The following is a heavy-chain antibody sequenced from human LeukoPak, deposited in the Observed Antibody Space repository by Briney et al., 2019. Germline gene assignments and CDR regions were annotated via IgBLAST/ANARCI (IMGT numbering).Heavy chain of an antibody. D-gene: IGHD3-3*01. V-gene: IGHV3-11*01. J-gene: IGHJ6*03. CDR2: ISGSGSSI. CDR3: ARETFGVTIVRYYFYMDV. Sequence: PGGSLRLSCAASGFSFSDHYMIWIRQAPGKGLEWVSYISGSGSSIYYADSVKGRFTISRDNAKNSLYLQMNSLRGEDTAVYYCARETFGVTIVRYYFYMDVRGTGTTVIVSS. CDR1: GFSFSDHY.